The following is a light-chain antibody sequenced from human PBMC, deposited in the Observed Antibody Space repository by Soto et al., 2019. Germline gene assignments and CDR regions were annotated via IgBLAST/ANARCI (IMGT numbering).Light chain of an antibody. Sequence: QSALTQPASVSGSPGQSITISCTGTSSDVCGYNYVSWYQQHPGKAPKLMIYEVSNRPSGVSNRFSGSKSGNTASLTISGLQAEDEADYYCSSYTSSSALYVFGTGPKLTVL. CDR2: EVS. CDR3: SSYTSSSALYV. V-gene: IGLV2-14*01. CDR1: SSDVCGYNY. J-gene: IGLJ1*01.